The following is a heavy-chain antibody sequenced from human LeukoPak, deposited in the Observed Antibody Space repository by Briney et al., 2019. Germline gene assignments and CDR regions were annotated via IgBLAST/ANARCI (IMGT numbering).Heavy chain of an antibody. CDR3: AKGAPPDNYDSSGYYDY. Sequence: GRSLRLSCAASGFTFDDYAMHWVRQAPGKGLEWVSGISWNSGSIGYADSVKGRFTISRDNAKNSLYLQMNSLRAEDTAVYYCAKGAPPDNYDSSGYYDYWGQGTLVTVSS. CDR1: GFTFDDYA. J-gene: IGHJ4*02. CDR2: ISWNSGSI. D-gene: IGHD3-22*01. V-gene: IGHV3-9*01.